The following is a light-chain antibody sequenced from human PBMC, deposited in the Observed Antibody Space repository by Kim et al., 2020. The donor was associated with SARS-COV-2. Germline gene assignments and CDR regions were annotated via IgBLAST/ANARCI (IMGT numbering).Light chain of an antibody. CDR2: NNN. Sequence: PGQGIAIFCSGSGSNLGLNTVNWYRQVPGTAPKLLIYNNNQRPSGVSDRFSGSKSGTSASLVISGLQSEDEADYYCAAWDDNLIGIFGGGTQLTVL. CDR1: GSNLGLNT. CDR3: AAWDDNLIGI. V-gene: IGLV1-44*01. J-gene: IGLJ2*01.